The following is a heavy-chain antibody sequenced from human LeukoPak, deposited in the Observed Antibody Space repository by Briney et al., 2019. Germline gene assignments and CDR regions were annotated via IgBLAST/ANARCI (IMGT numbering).Heavy chain of an antibody. Sequence: GGSLRLSCAASGFTFKRYNVHWVRQAPGKGLEWVAFVEDDESSDSYADSVKGRFTISRDSSKSTVYLQMNSLRPEDTAVYYCVKDGRKYMFDYWGQGILVTVSS. J-gene: IGHJ4*02. V-gene: IGHV3-30*02. CDR3: VKDGRKYMFDY. CDR2: VEDDESSD. CDR1: GFTFKRYN. D-gene: IGHD1-1*01.